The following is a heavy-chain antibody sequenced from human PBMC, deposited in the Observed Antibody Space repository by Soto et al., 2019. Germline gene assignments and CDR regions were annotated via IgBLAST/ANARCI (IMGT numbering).Heavy chain of an antibody. V-gene: IGHV3-30*18. J-gene: IGHJ5*01. CDR3: AKDWGSGGWINWFDS. D-gene: IGHD6-19*01. Sequence: QVQLVESGGGVAQPGRSLRLSCAASGFTLSSIGMHWVRQAPGKGLEWVAMISHDGTQSHYVDPVKGRFSISRDSSKNTLYLQMNSLRAEDTAVYFCAKDWGSGGWINWFDSWGQGTLVTVSS. CDR1: GFTLSSIG. CDR2: ISHDGTQS.